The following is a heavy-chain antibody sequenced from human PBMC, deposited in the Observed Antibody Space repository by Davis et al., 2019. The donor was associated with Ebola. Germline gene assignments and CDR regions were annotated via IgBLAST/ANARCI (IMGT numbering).Heavy chain of an antibody. CDR1: GGSFSGYY. V-gene: IGHV4-34*01. CDR3: ARRQYYYGSGTRYFDY. J-gene: IGHJ4*02. D-gene: IGHD3-10*01. CDR2: INHSGST. Sequence: SQTLSLTCAVYGGSFSGYYWSWIRQPPGKGLDWIGEINHSGSTNYNPSLKSRVTISVDTSKNQFSLKLSSVTAADTAVYYCARRQYYYGSGTRYFDYWGQGTLVTVSS.